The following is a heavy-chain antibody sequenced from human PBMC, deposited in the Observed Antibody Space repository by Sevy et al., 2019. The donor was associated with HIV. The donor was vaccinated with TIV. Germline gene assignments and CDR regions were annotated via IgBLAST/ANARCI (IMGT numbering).Heavy chain of an antibody. D-gene: IGHD6-19*01. V-gene: IGHV3-15*07. CDR1: GFTFSNAW. CDR2: IKSKTDGGTT. J-gene: IGHJ4*02. CDR3: TTDGYSSGWDTDY. Sequence: GGSLRLSCAASGFTFSNAWMNWVRQAPGKGLEWVGRIKSKTDGGTTDYAAPVKARFTISSNDSKNTLYLQMNSVKTGDTAVYYCTTDGYSSGWDTDYWGQGTLVTVSS.